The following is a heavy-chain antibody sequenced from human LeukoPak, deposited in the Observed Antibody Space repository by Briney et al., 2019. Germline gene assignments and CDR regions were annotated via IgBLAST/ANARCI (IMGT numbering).Heavy chain of an antibody. CDR2: ISSSSSYI. CDR1: GFTFSSYS. CDR3: ARRLMVDYYDSSGYPDY. V-gene: IGHV3-21*01. Sequence: PGGSLRLSCAASGFTFSSYSMNWVRQAPGKGLEWVSSISSSSSYIYYADSVKGRFTISRDNAKNSLYLQMNSLRAEDTAVYYCARRLMVDYYDSSGYPDYWGQGTLVTVSS. J-gene: IGHJ4*02. D-gene: IGHD3-22*01.